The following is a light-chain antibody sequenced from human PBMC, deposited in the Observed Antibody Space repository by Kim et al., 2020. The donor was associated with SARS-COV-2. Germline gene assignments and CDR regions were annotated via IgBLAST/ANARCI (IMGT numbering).Light chain of an antibody. CDR3: QQYGNSPRT. V-gene: IGKV3-20*01. J-gene: IGKJ2*01. Sequence: EIVLTQSPGTLSLSPGERVTLSCRASQSVGSNYLAWFHQKSGQAPRLLIYGASSRATGIPDRSSGSGSGTDFSLTISRLEPEDFAVYFCQQYGNSPRTFGQGPKLEI. CDR1: QSVGSNY. CDR2: GAS.